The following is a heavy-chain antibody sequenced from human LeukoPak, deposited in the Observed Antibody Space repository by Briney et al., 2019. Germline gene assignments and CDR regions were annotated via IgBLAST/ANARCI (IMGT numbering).Heavy chain of an antibody. V-gene: IGHV4-59*01. D-gene: IGHD5-18*01. CDR2: IYYSGST. J-gene: IGHJ4*02. CDR3: ARGGGYSYGYGFDY. Sequence: SETLSLTCAVSGGSISSFYWSWIRQPPGKGLEWMGYIYYSGSTNYNPSLKSRVTISVDTSKNQFSLKLTSVTAADTAVYYCARGGGYSYGYGFDYWGQGTLVTVSS. CDR1: GGSISSFY.